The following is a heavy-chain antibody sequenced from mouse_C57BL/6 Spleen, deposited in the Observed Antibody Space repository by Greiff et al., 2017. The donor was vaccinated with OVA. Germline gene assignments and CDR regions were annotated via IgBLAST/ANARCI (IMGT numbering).Heavy chain of an antibody. J-gene: IGHJ1*03. Sequence: QVQLQQPGAELVKPGASVKLSCKASGYPFTSYWMHWVKQRPGQGLEWIGMIHPNSGSTNYNEKFKSKATLTVDKSSSTAYMQLSSLTSEDSAVYYCARLGRGYFDVWGTGTTVTVSS. CDR1: GYPFTSYW. D-gene: IGHD4-1*01. CDR3: ARLGRGYFDV. V-gene: IGHV1-64*01. CDR2: IHPNSGST.